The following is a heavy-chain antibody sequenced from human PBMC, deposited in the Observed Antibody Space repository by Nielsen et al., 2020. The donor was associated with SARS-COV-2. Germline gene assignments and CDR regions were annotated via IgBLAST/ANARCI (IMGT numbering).Heavy chain of an antibody. D-gene: IGHD3-22*01. CDR1: GFTFDDYG. V-gene: IGHV3-20*04. CDR3: ARDHGLYYDSSGPPGGY. CDR2: INWNGGST. J-gene: IGHJ4*02. Sequence: GGSLRLSCAASGFTFDDYGMSWVRQAPGKGLEWVSGINWNGGSTGYADSVKGRFTISRDNSKNTLYLQMNSLRAEDTAVYYCARDHGLYYDSSGPPGGYWGQGTLVTVSS.